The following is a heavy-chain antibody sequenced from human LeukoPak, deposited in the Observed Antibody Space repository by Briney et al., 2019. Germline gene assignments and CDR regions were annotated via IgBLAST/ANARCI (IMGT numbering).Heavy chain of an antibody. CDR3: ARGDKNSGAFDY. V-gene: IGHV3-30-3*01. J-gene: IGHJ4*02. CDR2: ISYDGSNK. D-gene: IGHD7-27*01. CDR1: GFTFSSYA. Sequence: PGGSLRLSCAASGFTFSSYAMHWVRQAPGKGLEWVAVISYDGSNKYYADSVKGRFTISRDNSKNTLYLQMNSLRAEDTAVYYCARGDKNSGAFDYWGQGTLVTVSS.